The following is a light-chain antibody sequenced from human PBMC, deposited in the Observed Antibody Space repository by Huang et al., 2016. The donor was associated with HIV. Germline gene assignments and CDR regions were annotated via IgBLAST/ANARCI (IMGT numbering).Light chain of an antibody. V-gene: IGKV2-30*01. CDR3: MQGSRWPWT. CDR1: QSIVYSDGSTN. CDR2: KGS. J-gene: IGKJ1*01. Sequence: DVVMTQSPLSLPVTLGQPASISCRSSQSIVYSDGSTNLNWFQQRPGQSPRRLIYKGSNRDSGVPDRFSGSGSGTEFTLKISRVEAEDVGIYYCMQGSRWPWTFGQGTKVEIK.